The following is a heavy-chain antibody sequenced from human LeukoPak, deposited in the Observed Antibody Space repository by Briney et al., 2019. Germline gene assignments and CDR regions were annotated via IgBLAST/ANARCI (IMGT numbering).Heavy chain of an antibody. V-gene: IGHV4-38-2*02. CDR3: ARHWVATTYYFDY. D-gene: IGHD5-12*01. CDR1: GYSISSGYY. J-gene: IGHJ4*02. CDR2: IYHSGST. Sequence: PSETLSLTCTVSGYSISSGYYWGWIRQPPGKGLEWIGSIYHSGSTYYNPSLKSRVTISVDTSKNQFSLKLSSVTAADTAVYYCARHWVATTYYFDYWGQGTLVTVSS.